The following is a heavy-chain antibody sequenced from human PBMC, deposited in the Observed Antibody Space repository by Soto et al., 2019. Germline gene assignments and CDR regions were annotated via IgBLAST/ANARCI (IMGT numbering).Heavy chain of an antibody. D-gene: IGHD3-22*01. J-gene: IGHJ6*02. CDR2: IWYDGSNK. V-gene: IGHV3-33*01. CDR1: GFTFSSYG. Sequence: QVQLVESGGGVVQPGRSLRLSCAASGFTFSSYGMHWVRQAPGKGLEWVAVIWYDGSNKYYADSVKGRFTISRDNSKNTLYLQMNSLRAEDTAVYYCAREGYYYDSSGYYPPYYYYGMDVWGQGTTVTVSS. CDR3: AREGYYYDSSGYYPPYYYYGMDV.